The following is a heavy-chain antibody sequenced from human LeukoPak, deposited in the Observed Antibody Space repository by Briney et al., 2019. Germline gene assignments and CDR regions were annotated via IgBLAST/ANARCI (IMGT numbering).Heavy chain of an antibody. J-gene: IGHJ4*02. CDR2: IYYSGSI. CDR1: GGSISSGGYY. CDR3: ARAPDAEYDSSGYLDY. Sequence: SETLSLTCTVSGGSISSGGYYWSWIRQHPGKGLEWIGYIYYSGSIYYNPSLKSRVTISVDTSKNQFSLKLSSVTAADTAVYYCARAPDAEYDSSGYLDYWGQGTLVTVSS. V-gene: IGHV4-31*03. D-gene: IGHD3-22*01.